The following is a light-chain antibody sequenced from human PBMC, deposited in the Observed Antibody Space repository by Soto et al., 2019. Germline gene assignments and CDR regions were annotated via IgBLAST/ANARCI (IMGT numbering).Light chain of an antibody. J-gene: IGLJ2*01. V-gene: IGLV1-36*01. CDR3: AAWDDSLKGPV. CDR2: YDD. Sequence: QSVLTQPPSVSEAPRQRVTISCSGSSPNIGNNAVNWYQQLPGKAPKLLIYYDDLLPSGVSDRFSGSKSGTSASLAISGLQSEDEADYYCAAWDDSLKGPVFGGRTKLT. CDR1: SPNIGNNA.